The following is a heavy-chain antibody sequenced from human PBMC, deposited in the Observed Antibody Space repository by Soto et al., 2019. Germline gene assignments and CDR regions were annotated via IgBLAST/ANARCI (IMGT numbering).Heavy chain of an antibody. CDR1: GYTFRSYG. V-gene: IGHV1-18*01. CDR2: ISANNGNT. J-gene: IGHJ4*02. D-gene: IGHD1-1*01. CDR3: ARKGTGAPFDY. Sequence: QVQLVQSGAEVKKPGASVKVSCKASGYTFRSYGISWVRQAHGQGLEWMGWISANNGNTHYAQRLQGRVTLTTDTSTSTAYIEVRSLRSDDTAVYYCARKGTGAPFDYWGQGTLVTVSS.